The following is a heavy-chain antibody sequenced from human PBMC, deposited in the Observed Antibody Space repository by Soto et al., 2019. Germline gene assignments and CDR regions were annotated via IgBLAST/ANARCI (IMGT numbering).Heavy chain of an antibody. D-gene: IGHD3-16*01. Sequence: SETLSLTCAVSGDSVSNDNYYWSWIRQPPGKGLEGIGYIYYSGTTNYNSYLKSRLSLSVDMSKNQFSLKLASVTAADTAVYFCARSQRGRTAFTFDYWGQGALVTVSS. J-gene: IGHJ4*02. CDR3: ARSQRGRTAFTFDY. CDR1: GDSVSNDNYY. CDR2: IYYSGTT. V-gene: IGHV4-61*01.